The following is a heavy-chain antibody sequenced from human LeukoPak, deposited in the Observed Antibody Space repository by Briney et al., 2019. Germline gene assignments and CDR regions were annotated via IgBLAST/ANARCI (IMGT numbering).Heavy chain of an antibody. J-gene: IGHJ4*02. CDR3: ARAIYVWGSFRPWVY. Sequence: GGSLRLSCAASGFTFDDYGMSWVRQAPGKGLEWVSGINGNGATTGYVDSVKGRFTISRDNAKNSLYLQMNSLRAEDTALYYCARAIYVWGSFRPWVYWGQGTLVTVSS. CDR2: INGNGATT. D-gene: IGHD3-16*02. CDR1: GFTFDDYG. V-gene: IGHV3-20*04.